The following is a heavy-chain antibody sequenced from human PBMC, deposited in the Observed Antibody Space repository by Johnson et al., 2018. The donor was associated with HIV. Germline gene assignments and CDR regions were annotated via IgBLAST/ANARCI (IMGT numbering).Heavy chain of an antibody. CDR3: ARGDPPQLFKI. J-gene: IGHJ3*02. Sequence: VQLVESGGDLVQPGGSLRLSCAASGFTFSSYWMHWVRQDPGKGLVWVSRIKSDGSYPSYADSVKGRFTLSRDNAKNTLSLQMDSLRAEDTAVYYCARGDPPQLFKIWGRGTGVTVPS. D-gene: IGHD2-15*01. CDR2: IKSDGSYP. CDR1: GFTFSSYW. V-gene: IGHV3-74*01.